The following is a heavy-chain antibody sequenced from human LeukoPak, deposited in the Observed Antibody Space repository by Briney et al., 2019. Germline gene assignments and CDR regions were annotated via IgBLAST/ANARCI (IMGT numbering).Heavy chain of an antibody. CDR3: AKGLGARGHVNWFDP. Sequence: GGSLGLSCAASGFTFSSFWMSWVRQAPGKGLEWISYITASSTTIYYADSVKGRFTISRDNAKNSLYLQMNGLRGEDTAVYYCAKGLGARGHVNWFDPWGQGTLVTVSS. CDR1: GFTFSSFW. CDR2: ITASSTTI. V-gene: IGHV3-48*04. J-gene: IGHJ5*02. D-gene: IGHD5-12*01.